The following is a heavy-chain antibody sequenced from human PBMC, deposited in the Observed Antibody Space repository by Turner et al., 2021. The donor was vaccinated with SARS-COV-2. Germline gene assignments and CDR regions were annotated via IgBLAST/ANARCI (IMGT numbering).Heavy chain of an antibody. V-gene: IGHV4-39*01. Sequence: QLQLQESGPGLVKPSETLSLTCTVSGCSISSSSYYWGWIRQPPGKGLEWIGSIYYSGSTYYNQSLKSRVTISVDTSKNQFSLKLSSVTAADTAVYYCATSTVAGTELNYYGMDVWGQGTTVTVSS. CDR3: ATSTVAGTELNYYGMDV. J-gene: IGHJ6*02. CDR1: GCSISSSSYY. D-gene: IGHD6-13*01. CDR2: IYYSGST.